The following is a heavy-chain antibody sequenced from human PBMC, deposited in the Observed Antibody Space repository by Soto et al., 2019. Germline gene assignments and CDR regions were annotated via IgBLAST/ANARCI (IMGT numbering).Heavy chain of an antibody. V-gene: IGHV3-7*01. J-gene: IGHJ6*02. D-gene: IGHD2-2*02. CDR1: GFIFRNYW. CDR2: IKKDGSEK. CDR3: ARDDCSGTSCYSDYYSYGMDV. Sequence: EVQLVESGGGLVQPGGSLRLSCEASGFIFRNYWMNWVRQAPGKGLEWLANIKKDGSEKYYVDSAKGRFTISRDNAKNSLYLQMNSLRAEDTAVYFCARDDCSGTSCYSDYYSYGMDVWGQGTTVTVSS.